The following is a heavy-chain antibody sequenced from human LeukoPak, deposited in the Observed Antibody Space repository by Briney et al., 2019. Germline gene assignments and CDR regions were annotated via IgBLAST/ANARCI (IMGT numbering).Heavy chain of an antibody. CDR1: GINVSSNY. Sequence: GGSLRLSCAASGINVSSNYMTWIRQAPGKGLEWVSLIYGGDAAYYAESVRGRFMISKDNLKNTLFLQMNSLRVEDTAVYYCVTSTGQQFIPYDYWGQGTHVTVSS. J-gene: IGHJ4*02. CDR2: IYGGDAA. D-gene: IGHD6-13*01. V-gene: IGHV3-66*02. CDR3: VTSTGQQFIPYDY.